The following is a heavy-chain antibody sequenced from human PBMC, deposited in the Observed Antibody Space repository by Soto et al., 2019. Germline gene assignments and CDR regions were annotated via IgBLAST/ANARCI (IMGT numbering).Heavy chain of an antibody. J-gene: IGHJ6*02. CDR1: GFTFSSYA. D-gene: IGHD6-6*01. Sequence: GGSLRLSCAASGFTFSSYAMHWVRQAPGKGLEWVAVISYDGSNKYYADSVKGRFTISRDNSKNTLYLQMNSLGAEDTAVYYCARDRAARPPGCMDVWGQGTTVTVSS. CDR3: ARDRAARPPGCMDV. V-gene: IGHV3-30-3*01. CDR2: ISYDGSNK.